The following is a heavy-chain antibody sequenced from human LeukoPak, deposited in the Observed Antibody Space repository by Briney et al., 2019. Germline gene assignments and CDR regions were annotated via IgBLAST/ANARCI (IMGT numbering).Heavy chain of an antibody. D-gene: IGHD2-15*01. CDR3: ARAERLGYCSGGSCYSGFDY. CDR1: GGSISTSYYY. CDR2: IHYSGST. V-gene: IGHV4-39*07. Sequence: PSETLSLTCTVSGGSISTSYYYWGWIRQPPGKGLEWIGSIHYSGSTYYNPSLKSRVTISVDTSKNQFSLKLSSVTAADTAVYYCARAERLGYCSGGSCYSGFDYWGQGTLVTVSS. J-gene: IGHJ4*02.